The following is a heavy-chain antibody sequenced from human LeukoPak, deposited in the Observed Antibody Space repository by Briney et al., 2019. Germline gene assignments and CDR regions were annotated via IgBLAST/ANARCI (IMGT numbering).Heavy chain of an antibody. CDR1: GFTFSSFS. CDR2: ISSSSGTI. D-gene: IGHD1-20*01. Sequence: PGGSLRLSCAASGFTFSSFSMNWVRQAPGKGLEWVSYISSSSGTIYYADSVKGRFTISRDNAKNSLYLQMNSLKTEDTAVYYCTTPPITGTDWFDPWGQGTLVTVSS. V-gene: IGHV3-48*04. J-gene: IGHJ5*02. CDR3: TTPPITGTDWFDP.